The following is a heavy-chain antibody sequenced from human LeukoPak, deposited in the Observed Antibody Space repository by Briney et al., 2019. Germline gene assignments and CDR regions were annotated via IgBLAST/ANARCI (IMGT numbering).Heavy chain of an antibody. CDR2: IRYDGSNK. V-gene: IGHV3-30*02. CDR1: GFTFSSYG. J-gene: IGHJ3*02. Sequence: GGSLRLSCAASGFTFSSYGMHWVRQAPGKGLEWAAFIRYDGSNKYYADSVKGRFTISRDNSKNTLYLQMNSLRAEDTAVYYCARHHPIRYYDRGIGAFDIWGQGTMVTVSS. CDR3: ARHHPIRYYDRGIGAFDI. D-gene: IGHD3-22*01.